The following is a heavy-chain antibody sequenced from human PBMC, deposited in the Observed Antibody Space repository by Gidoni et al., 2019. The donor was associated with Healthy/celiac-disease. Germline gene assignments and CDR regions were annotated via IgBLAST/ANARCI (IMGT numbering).Heavy chain of an antibody. J-gene: IGHJ4*02. Sequence: QVQLQQWGAGLLKPSEPLSLTCAVYGGSFSGYYWSGIRQPPGKGLEWIGEINHSGSTNYNPSLKSRVTISVDTSKNQFSLKLSSVTAADTAVYYCARGAVATTYYFDYWGQGTLVTVSS. CDR1: GGSFSGYY. CDR3: ARGAVATTYYFDY. V-gene: IGHV4-34*01. CDR2: INHSGST. D-gene: IGHD5-12*01.